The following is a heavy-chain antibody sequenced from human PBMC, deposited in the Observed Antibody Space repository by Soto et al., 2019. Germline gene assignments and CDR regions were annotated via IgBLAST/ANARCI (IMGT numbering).Heavy chain of an antibody. CDR2: ISSSSSYI. CDR3: TRYLRSGPNVF. D-gene: IGHD3-10*01. CDR1: GFTFSSYS. Sequence: GGSLRLSCAASGFTFSSYSMNWVRQAPGKGLEWVSSISSSSSYIYYADSVKGRFTISRDNAKNSLYLQMNSLGAEDTAVYYCTRYLRSGPNVFWGQGTVVTVSS. V-gene: IGHV3-21*01. J-gene: IGHJ4*02.